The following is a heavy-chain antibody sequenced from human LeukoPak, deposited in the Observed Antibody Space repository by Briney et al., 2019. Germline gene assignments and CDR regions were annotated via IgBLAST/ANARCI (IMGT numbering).Heavy chain of an antibody. CDR3: VRAGWELDY. V-gene: IGHV3-7*01. Sequence: PGGALRLSCAASGFNIKYYWMSWFRQAPWKGRDWVAHIKEDKTEEYYVDSVRGRLTISKDDAKSYVYLQMSSLTAEDTAVYYCVRAGWELDYWGQGDLVIVSS. J-gene: IGHJ4*02. D-gene: IGHD4-23*01. CDR1: GFNIKYYW. CDR2: IKEDKTEE.